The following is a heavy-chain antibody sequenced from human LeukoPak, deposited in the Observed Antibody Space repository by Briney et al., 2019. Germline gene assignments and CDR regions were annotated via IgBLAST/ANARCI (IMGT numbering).Heavy chain of an antibody. J-gene: IGHJ4*02. D-gene: IGHD6-13*01. CDR1: GGSISSYY. V-gene: IGHV4-59*08. CDR2: IYYSGST. CDR3: ARKLGIAAAGTAYFDY. Sequence: AETLSLTCTVSGGSISSYYWSWIRQPPGKGLEWIGYIYYSGSTNYNPSLRSRVTISVDTSKNQFSLKLSSVTAADTAVFYCARKLGIAAAGTAYFDYWGQGTLVTVCS.